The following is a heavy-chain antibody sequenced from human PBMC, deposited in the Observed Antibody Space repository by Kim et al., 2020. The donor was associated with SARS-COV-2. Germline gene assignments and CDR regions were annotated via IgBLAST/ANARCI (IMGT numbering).Heavy chain of an antibody. CDR3: ARVRAVAGTFYYYYYMDV. V-gene: IGHV4-34*01. Sequence: KSRVTISVDTSKNQFSLKLSSGTAADTAVYYCARVRAVAGTFYYYYYMDVWGKGTTVTVSS. J-gene: IGHJ6*03. D-gene: IGHD6-19*01.